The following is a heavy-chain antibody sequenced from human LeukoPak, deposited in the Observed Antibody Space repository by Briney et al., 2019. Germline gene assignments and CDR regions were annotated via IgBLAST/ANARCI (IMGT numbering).Heavy chain of an antibody. Sequence: ASVKVSCKTSGYIFTTYDINWVRQAPGQGLEWMGWISAYNGNTNYAQKLQGRVTMTTDTSTSTAYMELRSLRSDDTAMYYCARSATAFCSGGNCYSGVFDFWGQGTLVTVSS. V-gene: IGHV1-18*04. D-gene: IGHD2-15*01. J-gene: IGHJ4*02. CDR2: ISAYNGNT. CDR1: GYIFTTYD. CDR3: ARSATAFCSGGNCYSGVFDF.